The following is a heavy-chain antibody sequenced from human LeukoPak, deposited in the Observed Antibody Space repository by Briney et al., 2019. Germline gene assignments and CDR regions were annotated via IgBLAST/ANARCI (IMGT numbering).Heavy chain of an antibody. V-gene: IGHV3-11*03. CDR2: FNNMEIYT. D-gene: IGHD6-13*01. Sequence: GGSLRLSCAASGFSLSDYYMSWIRQASGKGLEWIAYFNNMEIYTNYAESVKGRFTISRDSAKNSLYLQMNSLRADDTAVYYCASGTAEAPLDNWGQGTLVTVSS. J-gene: IGHJ4*02. CDR1: GFSLSDYY. CDR3: ASGTAEAPLDN.